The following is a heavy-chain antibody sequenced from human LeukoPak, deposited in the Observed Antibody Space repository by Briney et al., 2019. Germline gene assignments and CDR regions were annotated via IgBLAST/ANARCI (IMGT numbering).Heavy chain of an antibody. CDR3: TRDPDYGDPD. CDR2: ITSSGRST. D-gene: IGHD2-21*01. J-gene: IGHJ4*02. V-gene: IGHV3-11*01. Sequence: GGSLRLSCTASGFSFSDHYMTWMRQAPGKGLEWISYITSSGRSTDYADSVKGRFIISRDNAMNSLFLQMSSLRVDDTAVYYCTRDPDYGDPDWGQGTLATVSS. CDR1: GFSFSDHY.